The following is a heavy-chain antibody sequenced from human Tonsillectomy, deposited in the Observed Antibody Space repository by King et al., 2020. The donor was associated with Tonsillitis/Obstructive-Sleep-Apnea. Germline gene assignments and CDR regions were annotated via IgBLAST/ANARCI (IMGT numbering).Heavy chain of an antibody. Sequence: VQLVESGGGVVQPGRSLRLSCAASGFTFSSYGMHWVRQAPGKGLEWVALISYDGGNKYYADSVKGRFTISRDNSKKTLYVQMNSLRAEDTAVYYCAKEVQLWLSGMDVWGQGTTVTVSS. CDR2: ISYDGGNK. CDR1: GFTFSSYG. J-gene: IGHJ6*02. CDR3: AKEVQLWLSGMDV. D-gene: IGHD5-18*01. V-gene: IGHV3-30*18.